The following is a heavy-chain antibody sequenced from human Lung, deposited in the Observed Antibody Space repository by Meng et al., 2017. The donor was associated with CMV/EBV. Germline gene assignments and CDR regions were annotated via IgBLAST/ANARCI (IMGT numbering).Heavy chain of an antibody. CDR3: ARVWANGEGWFDP. J-gene: IGHJ5*02. V-gene: IGHV4-39*07. D-gene: IGHD2-8*01. CDR1: GCSIRSGSHY. Sequence: QQQLQGAGAGLGNPSQTLALTCTVSGCSIRSGSHYWRWLRQPPGKGLVWIGNIYYSGLTSYNPSLKSRVTISVDTSKNQFSLKLSSVTAADTAVFYCARVWANGEGWFDPWGQGTLVTVSS. CDR2: IYYSGLT.